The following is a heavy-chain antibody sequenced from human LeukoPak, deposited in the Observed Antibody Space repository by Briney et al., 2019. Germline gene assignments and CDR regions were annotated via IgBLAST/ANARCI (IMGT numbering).Heavy chain of an antibody. CDR2: IYYSGST. Sequence: SETLSLTCTVSGGSIRSHYWSWIRQPPGKGLEWIGYIYYSGSTNYNPSLKSRVTISVDTSKNQFSLKLSSVTTADTAVYYCARDRGDYDSSGYYGYFDYWGQGALVTVSS. CDR1: GGSIRSHY. D-gene: IGHD3-22*01. J-gene: IGHJ4*02. CDR3: ARDRGDYDSSGYYGYFDY. V-gene: IGHV4-59*11.